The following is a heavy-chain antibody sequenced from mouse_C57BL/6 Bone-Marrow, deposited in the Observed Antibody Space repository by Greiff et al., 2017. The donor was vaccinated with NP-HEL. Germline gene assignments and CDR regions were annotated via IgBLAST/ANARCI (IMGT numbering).Heavy chain of an antibody. CDR1: GYTFTDYY. CDR3: ARYEIYDGYCYGYFDV. V-gene: IGHV1-26*01. Sequence: EVQLQQSGPELVKPGASVKISCKASGYTFTDYYMNWVKQSHGKSLEWIGDINPNNGGTSYNQKFKGKATLTVDQSSSTAYMELRSLTSEDSAVYYCARYEIYDGYCYGYFDVWGTGTTVTVSS. J-gene: IGHJ1*03. CDR2: INPNNGGT. D-gene: IGHD2-3*01.